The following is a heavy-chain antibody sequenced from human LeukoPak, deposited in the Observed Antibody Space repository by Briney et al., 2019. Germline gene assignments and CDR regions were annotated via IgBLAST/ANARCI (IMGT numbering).Heavy chain of an antibody. Sequence: GASVKVSCKASGYTFSGFYMHGVRQAPGQGLEWMGWIDPNIGTTKYSQKFQGRVTMTRDTSISEVYMELSRLRSDDTAVYYCARLLEHYYYAASCYYDDDYWGQGTPIIVSS. CDR1: GYTFSGFY. J-gene: IGHJ4*02. CDR3: ARLLEHYYYAASCYYDDDY. D-gene: IGHD3-22*01. V-gene: IGHV1-2*02. CDR2: IDPNIGTT.